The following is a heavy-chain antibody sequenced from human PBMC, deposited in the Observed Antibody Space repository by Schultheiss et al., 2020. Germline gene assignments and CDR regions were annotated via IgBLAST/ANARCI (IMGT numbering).Heavy chain of an antibody. CDR2: IYHSGST. J-gene: IGHJ4*02. CDR1: GGSISSGGYS. CDR3: ARGASTYDY. V-gene: IGHV4-30-2*01. Sequence: SETLSLTCAVSGGSISSGGYSWSWIRQPPGKGLEWIGYIYHSGSTYYNPSLKSRVTISVDTSKNQFSLNVKSMTAADTAVYYCARGASTYDYWGQGTLVTVSS.